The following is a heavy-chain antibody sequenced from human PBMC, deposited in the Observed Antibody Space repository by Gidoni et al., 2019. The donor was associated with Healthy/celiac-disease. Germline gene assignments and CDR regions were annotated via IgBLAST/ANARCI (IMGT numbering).Heavy chain of an antibody. V-gene: IGHV1-2*02. J-gene: IGHJ6*02. CDR1: GSTLTGHY. Sequence: QVHLLHPGVGVKTPGASVKFSCKASGSTLTGHYMHWVRQAPGQGLEWMGWINPNSGGTNYAQKFQGRVTMTRDTSISTAYMELSRLRSDDTAVYYCARDPRGDILTGSHYGMDVWGQGTTVTVSS. CDR3: ARDPRGDILTGSHYGMDV. CDR2: INPNSGGT. D-gene: IGHD3-9*01.